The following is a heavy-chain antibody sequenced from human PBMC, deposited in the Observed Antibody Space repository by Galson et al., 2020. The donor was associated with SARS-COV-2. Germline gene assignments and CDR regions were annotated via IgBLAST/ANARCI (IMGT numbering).Heavy chain of an antibody. CDR2: ISWHIGSI. J-gene: IGHJ5*02. V-gene: IGHV3-9*01. CDR1: GFTFDDYA. D-gene: IGHD3-3*01. Sequence: GGSLRLSCAASGFTFDDYAMHLVRQAPGKGLEWVSGISWHIGSIGYADSVKGRFTISRDNAKNSLYLQMNSLRAEDTALYYCAKSSYGDFWSGYWLDPWGQGTLVTVSS. CDR3: AKSSYGDFWSGYWLDP.